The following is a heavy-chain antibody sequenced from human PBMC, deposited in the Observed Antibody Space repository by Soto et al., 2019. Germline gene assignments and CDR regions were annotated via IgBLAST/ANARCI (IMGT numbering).Heavy chain of an antibody. Sequence: QVQLQEWRAGLLKPSETLSLTCAVYGGSFSGYYWSWIRQPPGKGLEWIGEINHSGSTNYNPSLKSRVTISVDTSKNQFSLKLSSVTAADPAVYYCARIDYTILDYWAQGTLDTVSS. D-gene: IGHD3-3*01. CDR1: GGSFSGYY. J-gene: IGHJ4*02. CDR2: INHSGST. CDR3: ARIDYTILDY. V-gene: IGHV4-34*01.